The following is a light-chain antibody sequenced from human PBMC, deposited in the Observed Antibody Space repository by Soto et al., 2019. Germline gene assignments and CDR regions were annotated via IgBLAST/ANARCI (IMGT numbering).Light chain of an antibody. CDR3: QHYNSYSEA. J-gene: IGKJ1*01. CDR2: KAS. Sequence: DIQMTQSPCILSGSVGLRATITCPASQTISSWLAWYQQKPGKAPKLLIYKASTLKSGVPSRFSGSGSGTDFTLTISSLQPDDFATYYCQHYNSYSEAFGQGTKVDIK. CDR1: QTISSW. V-gene: IGKV1-5*03.